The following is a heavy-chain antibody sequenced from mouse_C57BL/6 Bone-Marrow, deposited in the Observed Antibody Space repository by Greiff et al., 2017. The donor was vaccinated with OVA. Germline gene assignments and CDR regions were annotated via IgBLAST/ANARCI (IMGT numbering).Heavy chain of an antibody. CDR2: INPNYGTT. J-gene: IGHJ4*01. CDR1: GYSFTDYY. Sequence: VQLKESGPELVKPGASVKISCKASGYSFTDYYMNWVKQSHGKSLEWIGVINPNYGTTSYNQKFKGKATLTVDQSSSTAYMQLNSLTSEDSAVYFCARRGYYGSCDMDYWGQGTSVTVSS. CDR3: ARRGYYGSCDMDY. D-gene: IGHD1-1*01. V-gene: IGHV1-39*01.